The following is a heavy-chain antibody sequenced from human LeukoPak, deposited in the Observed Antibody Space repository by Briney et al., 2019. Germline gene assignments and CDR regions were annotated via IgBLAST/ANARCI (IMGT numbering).Heavy chain of an antibody. CDR2: ISAYNGNT. CDR3: ARAAKYSSSSDNDY. V-gene: IGHV1-18*01. CDR1: GGTFSSYA. D-gene: IGHD6-6*01. J-gene: IGHJ4*02. Sequence: GASVKVSCKASGGTFSSYAISWVRQAPGQGLEWMGWISAYNGNTNYAQKLQGRVTMTTDTSTSTAYMELRSLRSDDTAVYYCARAAKYSSSSDNDYWGQGTLVTVSS.